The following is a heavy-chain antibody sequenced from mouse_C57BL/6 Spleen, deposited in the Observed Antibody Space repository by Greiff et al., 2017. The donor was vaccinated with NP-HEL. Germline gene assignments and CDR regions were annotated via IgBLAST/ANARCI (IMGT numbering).Heavy chain of an antibody. Sequence: QVQLQQPGAELVRPGSSVKLSCKASGYTFTSYWMHWVKQRPIQGLEWIGNIDPSDSETHYNQKFKDKATLTVDKSSSTAYMQLSSLTSEDSAVYYCARWGGQLRSHFDYWGQGTTLTVSS. V-gene: IGHV1-52*01. J-gene: IGHJ2*01. CDR1: GYTFTSYW. D-gene: IGHD3-2*02. CDR3: ARWGGQLRSHFDY. CDR2: IDPSDSET.